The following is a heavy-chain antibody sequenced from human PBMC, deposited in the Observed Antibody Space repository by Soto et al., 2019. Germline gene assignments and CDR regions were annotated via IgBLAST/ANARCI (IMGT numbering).Heavy chain of an antibody. D-gene: IGHD4-17*01. J-gene: IGHJ4*02. CDR3: ARGPTVIPLFDD. Sequence: SETLSLTGTVSCGSISSYYWSWIRQPPGNGLYCIGYIYYSVITXXXPSLKSRXXISVDTSKNHXSLKLXSVTAAYTALYYCARGPTVIPLFDDWGQGTLVT. CDR2: IYYSVIT. CDR1: CGSISSYY. V-gene: IGHV4-59*01.